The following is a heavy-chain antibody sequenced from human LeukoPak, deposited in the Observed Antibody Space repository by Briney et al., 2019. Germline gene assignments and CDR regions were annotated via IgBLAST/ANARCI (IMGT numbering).Heavy chain of an antibody. CDR1: GFTFSRYG. Sequence: PGGSLRLSCAASGFTFSRYGMHWVRQAPGKGLEWVAVMWYDGSNKYYADSVKGRFTISRDNSKNTLYLQMNSLRAEDTALYYCERDASYGDRSFDYWGQGTLVTVSS. CDR2: MWYDGSNK. CDR3: ERDASYGDRSFDY. J-gene: IGHJ4*02. V-gene: IGHV3-33*01. D-gene: IGHD4-17*01.